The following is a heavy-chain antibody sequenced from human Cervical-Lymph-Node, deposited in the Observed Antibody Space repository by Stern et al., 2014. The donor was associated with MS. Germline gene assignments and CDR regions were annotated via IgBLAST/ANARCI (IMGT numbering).Heavy chain of an antibody. Sequence: EVHLVESGAEVKKPGESLKISCKGSGYSFTSYWIGWVRQMPGKGLEWMGIIYPGDSDTRYSPSFQGQVTISADTSISTAYLQWSSLRASDTAMYYCAILFGGILRIGTFNIWGQGTMVTVSS. J-gene: IGHJ3*02. D-gene: IGHD4-23*01. CDR1: GYSFTSYW. CDR3: AILFGGILRIGTFNI. CDR2: IYPGDSDT. V-gene: IGHV5-51*01.